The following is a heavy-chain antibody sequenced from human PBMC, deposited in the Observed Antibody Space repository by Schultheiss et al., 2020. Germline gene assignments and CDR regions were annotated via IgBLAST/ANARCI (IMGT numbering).Heavy chain of an antibody. J-gene: IGHJ4*02. CDR2: IYYSGST. D-gene: IGHD4-17*01. Sequence: SQTLSLTCTVSGGSISSSSYYWGWIRQPPGKGLEWIGSIYYSGSTYYNPSLKSRVTISVDTSKNQFSLKLSSVTAADTAVYYCARRVYGDSPYFDYWGQGTLVTVSS. CDR1: GGSISSSSYY. V-gene: IGHV4-39*01. CDR3: ARRVYGDSPYFDY.